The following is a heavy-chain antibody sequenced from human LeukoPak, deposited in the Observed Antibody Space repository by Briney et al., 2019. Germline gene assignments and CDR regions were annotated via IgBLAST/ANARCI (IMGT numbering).Heavy chain of an antibody. J-gene: IGHJ3*02. D-gene: IGHD3-22*01. CDR1: GYTFTSYY. Sequence: ASVKVSCKASGYTFTSYYMHWVRQAPRQGLEWMRIINPSGGSTSYAQKFQGRVTMTRDMSTSTVYMELSSLRSEDTAVYYCARERGGSSGYYYYNDAFDIWGQGTMVTVSS. CDR3: ARERGGSSGYYYYNDAFDI. CDR2: INPSGGST. V-gene: IGHV1-46*01.